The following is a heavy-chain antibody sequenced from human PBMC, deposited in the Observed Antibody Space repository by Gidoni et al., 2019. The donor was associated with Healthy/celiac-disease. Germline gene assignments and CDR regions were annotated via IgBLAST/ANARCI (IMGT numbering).Heavy chain of an antibody. D-gene: IGHD2-21*01. V-gene: IGHV4-61*01. CDR1: GGYVSRGSYS. J-gene: IGHJ5*02. CDR3: ARDLGPYCGGDCYFGWFDP. Sequence: QVQLQASGPGLVKPSETLSLTCTVSGGYVSRGSYSWSWIRQPPGKGLEWIGYIYYSGSTNYNPSLKSRVTISVDTSKNQFSLKLSSVTAADTAVYYCARDLGPYCGGDCYFGWFDPWGQGTLVTVSS. CDR2: IYYSGST.